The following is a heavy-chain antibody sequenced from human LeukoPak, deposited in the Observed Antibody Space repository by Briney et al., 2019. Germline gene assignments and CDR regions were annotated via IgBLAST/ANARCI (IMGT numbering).Heavy chain of an antibody. CDR1: GYTFTGYY. V-gene: IGHV1-2*02. CDR2: INPNSGGT. CDR3: ARDYDILTGPPDY. J-gene: IGHJ4*02. Sequence: ATVKVSCKASGYTFTGYYMHWVRQAPGQGLEWMGWINPNSGGTNYAQKFQGRVTMTRDTSISTAYMELSRLRSDDTAMYYCARDYDILTGPPDYWGQGTPVTVSS. D-gene: IGHD3-9*01.